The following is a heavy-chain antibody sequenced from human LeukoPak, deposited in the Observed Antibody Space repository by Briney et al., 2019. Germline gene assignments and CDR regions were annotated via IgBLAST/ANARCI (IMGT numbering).Heavy chain of an antibody. J-gene: IGHJ4*02. V-gene: IGHV3-7*03. D-gene: IGHD3-10*01. Sequence: GGSLRLSCAASGFTFSSYWMSWARQAPGKGLEWVANIKQDGSEKNYVNSVKGRFTISRDNAKNSLYLQMNSLRAEDTAVYYCARDQPFGSYWGQGTLVTVSS. CDR3: ARDQPFGSY. CDR1: GFTFSSYW. CDR2: IKQDGSEK.